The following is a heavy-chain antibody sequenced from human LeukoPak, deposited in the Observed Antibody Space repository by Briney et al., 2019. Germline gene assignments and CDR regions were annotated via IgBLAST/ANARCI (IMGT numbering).Heavy chain of an antibody. V-gene: IGHV3-53*01. CDR2: IFRGNK. CDR3: ATSDSYHWLLEH. Sequence: PGGSLRLSCAVPGFNAYDKYMSWVRQSPGKGLEWVSLIFRGNKHYRDSVEGRFTISRDDSQNTVHLQMNSLRAEDTAVYFCATSDSYHWLLEHWGQGTPVTVSS. J-gene: IGHJ1*01. CDR1: GFNAYDKY. D-gene: IGHD1-1*01.